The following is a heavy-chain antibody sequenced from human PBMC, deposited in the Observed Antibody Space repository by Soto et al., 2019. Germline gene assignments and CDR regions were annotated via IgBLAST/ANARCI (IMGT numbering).Heavy chain of an antibody. J-gene: IGHJ6*02. CDR2: MNGAGTST. CDR1: RFSLGTYA. CDR3: ARGGADHYNYGLDV. V-gene: IGHV3-23*01. D-gene: IGHD3-10*01. Sequence: GGSLRLSCAASRFSLGTYAMTWVRQPPGKGLEWVSSMNGAGTSTSHADSVKGRFTTSRDSSKNTLYLEMNSLRGEDTAIYYCARGGADHYNYGLDVWGQGTTVTVSS.